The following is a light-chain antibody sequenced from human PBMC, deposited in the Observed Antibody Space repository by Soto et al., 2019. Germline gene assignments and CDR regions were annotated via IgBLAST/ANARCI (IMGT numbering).Light chain of an antibody. Sequence: EIVLTQSPGTLSLSPGARATLSCTASQSVSSSYLAWYQQKPGQAPRPLIYGASSRATGIPDRFSGSGSGTDFTLTISRLEPEDVAVYYCQQYGSSPPYTFGQGTKLEIK. V-gene: IGKV3-20*01. CDR1: QSVSSSY. J-gene: IGKJ2*01. CDR3: QQYGSSPPYT. CDR2: GAS.